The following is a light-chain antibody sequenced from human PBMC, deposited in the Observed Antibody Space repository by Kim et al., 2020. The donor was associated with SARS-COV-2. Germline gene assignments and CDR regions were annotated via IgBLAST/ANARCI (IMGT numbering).Light chain of an antibody. V-gene: IGLV2-14*03. Sequence: GQSITISCTGTSSDVGGYNYVSWYQQHPGKAPKLMIYDVSNRPSGVSNRFSGSKSGNTASLTISGLQAEDEADYYCSSYTSSSTRVFGGGTKL. CDR2: DVS. J-gene: IGLJ2*01. CDR3: SSYTSSSTRV. CDR1: SSDVGGYNY.